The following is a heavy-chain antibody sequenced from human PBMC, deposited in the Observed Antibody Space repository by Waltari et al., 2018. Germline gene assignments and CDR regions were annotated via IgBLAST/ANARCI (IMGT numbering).Heavy chain of an antibody. CDR1: GYSISSGYY. CDR2: IYHSGST. Sequence: QVQLQESGPGLVKPSETLSLTCAVSGYSISSGYYWGWIRQPPGKGLEWIGSIYHSGSTYYNPSLKSRVTISVDTSKNQFSLKLSSVTAADTAVYYCARHEGPRDGYTVDYWGQGTLVTVSS. CDR3: ARHEGPRDGYTVDY. J-gene: IGHJ4*02. D-gene: IGHD5-12*01. V-gene: IGHV4-38-2*01.